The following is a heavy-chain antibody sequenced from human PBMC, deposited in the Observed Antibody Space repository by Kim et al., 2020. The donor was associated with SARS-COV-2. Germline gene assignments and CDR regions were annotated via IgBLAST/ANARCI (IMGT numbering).Heavy chain of an antibody. J-gene: IGHJ6*02. CDR3: ARVREPYSSSYRGYYYYGMDV. CDR2: ISSGGSNT. CDR1: GFTFSTYS. D-gene: IGHD6-6*01. Sequence: GGSLRLSCAASGFTFSTYSMHWVRQAPGKGLEWVAVISSGGSNTYYADSVKGRFTISRDNSKTTLYLQMNSLRAEDTAMYYCARVREPYSSSYRGYYYYGMDVWGQGTTVTVSS. V-gene: IGHV3-30-3*01.